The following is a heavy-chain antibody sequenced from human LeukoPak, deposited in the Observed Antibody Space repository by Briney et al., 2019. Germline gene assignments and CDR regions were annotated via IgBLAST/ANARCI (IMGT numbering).Heavy chain of an antibody. CDR1: VFIVSTTF. V-gene: IGHV3-53*01. CDR3: ARGRPQSSVYDY. Sequence: GGSLRLSCAPSVFIVSTTFLTWVRQARGKGLEWVSVIVTDGSGFYADSVKGRFTISRDSSKNTLYLQMSSLRAEDTAVYYCARGRPQSSVYDYWGQGTLVTVSS. D-gene: IGHD5-24*01. CDR2: IVTDGSG. J-gene: IGHJ4*02.